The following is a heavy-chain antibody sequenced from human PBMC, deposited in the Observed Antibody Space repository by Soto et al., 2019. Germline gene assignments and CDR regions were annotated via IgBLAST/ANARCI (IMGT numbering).Heavy chain of an antibody. Sequence: ASVKVSCKTSGYTFTSFGISWVRQAPGQGLEWMGWITTDKGKTNYAQKFQGRVTMTTDESTSTAYMELSSLRSEDTAVYYCARNTRCSEGACHMDIWGQGTTVTVSS. CDR1: GYTFTSFG. D-gene: IGHD2-15*01. V-gene: IGHV1-18*01. CDR2: ITTDKGKT. J-gene: IGHJ6*02. CDR3: ARNTRCSEGACHMDI.